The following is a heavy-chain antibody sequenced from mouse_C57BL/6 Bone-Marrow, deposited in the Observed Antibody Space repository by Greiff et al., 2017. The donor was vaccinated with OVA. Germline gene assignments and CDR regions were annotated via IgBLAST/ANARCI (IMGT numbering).Heavy chain of an antibody. CDR1: GFTFSDAW. V-gene: IGHV6-6*01. D-gene: IGHD1-1*01. CDR3: TAHYYGSSHWYFDV. Sequence: EVKVEESGGGLVQPGGSMKLSCAASGFTFSDAWMDWVRQSPEKGLEWVAEIRNKANNHATYYAESVKGRFTISRDDSKSSVYLQRNSLRAEDTGIDYCTAHYYGSSHWYFDVWGTGTTVTVSS. CDR2: IRNKANNHAT. J-gene: IGHJ1*03.